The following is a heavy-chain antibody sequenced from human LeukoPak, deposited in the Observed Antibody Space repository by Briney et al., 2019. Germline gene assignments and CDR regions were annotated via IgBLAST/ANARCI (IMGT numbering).Heavy chain of an antibody. CDR3: ARLDWRGY. D-gene: IGHD2-21*01. V-gene: IGHV3-21*01. CDR1: GFAFSSFR. Sequence: GGSLRLSCGASGFAFSSFRMSWVRQAPGRGLEWVSSISGNSADINNADSLKGRFTISRDNAKNSLYLQLSSLTVEDTAVYYCARLDWRGYWGQGTLVTVSS. CDR2: ISGNSADI. J-gene: IGHJ4*02.